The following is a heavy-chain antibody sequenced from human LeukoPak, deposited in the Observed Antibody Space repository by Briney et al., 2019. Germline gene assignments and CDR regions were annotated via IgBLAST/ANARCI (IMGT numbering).Heavy chain of an antibody. Sequence: ASVKVSCKASGYTFINYYMDWVRQAPGQGLEWVGVINPRDGSTSYQQNFQGRVTMTRDTSTSTVYMELSSLRSQDTAVYYCARVPNSSSRASGYYFDYWGQGTLVTVSS. CDR2: INPRDGST. J-gene: IGHJ4*02. D-gene: IGHD6-13*01. CDR1: GYTFINYY. CDR3: ARVPNSSSRASGYYFDY. V-gene: IGHV1-46*01.